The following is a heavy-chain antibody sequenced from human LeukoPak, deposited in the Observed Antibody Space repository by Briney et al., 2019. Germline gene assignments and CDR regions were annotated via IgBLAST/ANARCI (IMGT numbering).Heavy chain of an antibody. CDR3: ATLKGLTHAFDI. V-gene: IGHV4-59*08. CDR1: GGSISSYY. CDR2: IYYSGST. Sequence: PSETLSLTCTVSGGSISSYYWSWIRQPPGKGLEWIGYIYYSGSTNYNPSLKSRVTISTDTSKNQLSLKLSSVTAADTAVYYCATLKGLTHAFDIWGQGTMVTVSS. J-gene: IGHJ3*02. D-gene: IGHD3-9*01.